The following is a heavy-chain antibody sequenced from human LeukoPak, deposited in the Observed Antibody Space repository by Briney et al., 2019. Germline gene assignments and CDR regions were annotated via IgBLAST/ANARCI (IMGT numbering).Heavy chain of an antibody. V-gene: IGHV1-8*01. CDR1: GYTFTSYD. CDR3: ATGVGATPGWFDP. CDR2: MNPNSGNT. J-gene: IGHJ5*02. Sequence: ASVKVSCKASGYTFTSYDINWVRQATGQGLEWMGWMNPNSGNTGYAQKSQGRVTMTRNTSISTAYMELSSLRSEDTAVYYCATGVGATPGWFDPWGQGTLVTVSS. D-gene: IGHD1-26*01.